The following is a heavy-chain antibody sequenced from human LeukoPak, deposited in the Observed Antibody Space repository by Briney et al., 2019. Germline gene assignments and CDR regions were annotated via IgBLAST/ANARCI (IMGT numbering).Heavy chain of an antibody. J-gene: IGHJ6*02. Sequence: ASVKASCKASGGTFSSYAISWVRQAPGQGLEWMGGIIPIFGTANYAQKFQGRVTITADESTSTAYMELSSLRSEDTAVYYCAREVVVVPAATYYYYYGMDVWGQGTTVTVSS. D-gene: IGHD2-2*01. V-gene: IGHV1-69*13. CDR3: AREVVVVPAATYYYYYGMDV. CDR1: GGTFSSYA. CDR2: IIPIFGTA.